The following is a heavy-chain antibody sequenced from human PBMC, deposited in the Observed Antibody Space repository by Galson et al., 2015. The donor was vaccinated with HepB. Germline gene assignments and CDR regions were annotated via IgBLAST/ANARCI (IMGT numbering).Heavy chain of an antibody. CDR1: GGSISTSHW. Sequence: SETLSLTCAVSGGSISTSHWWSWVRQPPGKGLEWIAEIYHSGSINYNPSLKSRVTMSVDKSKNQFSLKLSSVTAADTAVYYCARVPRAGGWGFDYWGQGTLVTVSS. CDR3: ARVPRAGGWGFDY. CDR2: IYHSGSI. J-gene: IGHJ4*02. D-gene: IGHD3-10*01. V-gene: IGHV4-4*02.